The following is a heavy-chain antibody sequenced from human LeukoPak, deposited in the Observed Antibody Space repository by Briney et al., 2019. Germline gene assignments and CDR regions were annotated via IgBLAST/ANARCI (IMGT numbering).Heavy chain of an antibody. J-gene: IGHJ4*02. CDR3: ARGIGDGYKTDY. Sequence: SETLSLTCTVSGGSISSGGYYWSWIRQHPGKGLEWIGYIYYSGSTYYNPSLKSRVTISVDTSKNQFSLKLSSVTAADTAVYYCARGIGDGYKTDYWGQGTLVTVSS. CDR1: GGSISSGGYY. D-gene: IGHD5-24*01. CDR2: IYYSGST. V-gene: IGHV4-31*03.